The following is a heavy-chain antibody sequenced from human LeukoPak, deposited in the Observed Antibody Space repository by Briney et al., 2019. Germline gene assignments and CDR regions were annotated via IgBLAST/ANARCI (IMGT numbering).Heavy chain of an antibody. J-gene: IGHJ4*02. CDR2: IKSKSDGGTT. Sequence: PGGSLRLSCAASGFTVSNAWMSWVRQAPGKGLEWVGRIKSKSDGGTTDYAAPVKGRFTISRDDSENTLYLQMNSLKTEDTAVYHCTTDLGIVAAIDYWGQGTLVTVSS. CDR1: GFTVSNAW. D-gene: IGHD1-26*01. CDR3: TTDLGIVAAIDY. V-gene: IGHV3-15*01.